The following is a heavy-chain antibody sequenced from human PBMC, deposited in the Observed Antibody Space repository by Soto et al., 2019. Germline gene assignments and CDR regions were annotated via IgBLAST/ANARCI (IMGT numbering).Heavy chain of an antibody. Sequence: GGSLRPSCAASGFTFSSYAMSWVRQAPGKGLEWVSAISGSGGSTYYADSVKGRFTISRDNSKNTLYLQMNSLRAEDTAVYYCAKGYQPRECVLTDGDAFDIWGQGTMVTVS. CDR3: AKGYQPRECVLTDGDAFDI. D-gene: IGHD2-21*02. CDR1: GFTFSSYA. V-gene: IGHV3-23*01. CDR2: ISGSGGST. J-gene: IGHJ3*02.